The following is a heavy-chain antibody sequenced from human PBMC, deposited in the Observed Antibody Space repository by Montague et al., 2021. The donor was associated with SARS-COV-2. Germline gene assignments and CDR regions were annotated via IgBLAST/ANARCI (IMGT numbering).Heavy chain of an antibody. D-gene: IGHD3-9*01. CDR2: IYYSGST. J-gene: IGHJ4*02. V-gene: IGHV4-39*01. Sequence: SETLSLTCTVSGGSISSSSYYWGWIRQPPGKGLEWIGSIYYSGSTYYNSSLKSRVSISVDTSKNQFSLKLSSVTAADTAVYYCVRSWAKRYFDWAKLDAHADPYYLDYWGQGTTVTVSS. CDR1: GGSISSSSYY. CDR3: VRSWAKRYFDWAKLDAHADPYYLDY.